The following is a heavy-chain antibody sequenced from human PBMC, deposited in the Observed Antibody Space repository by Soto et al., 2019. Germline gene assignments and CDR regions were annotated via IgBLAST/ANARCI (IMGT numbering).Heavy chain of an antibody. Sequence: SVKVSCKASGYTFTGYYMHWVRQAPGQGLEWMGWINPNSGGTNYAQKFQGWVTMTRDTSISTAYMELSRLRSDDTAVYYCARSRITIFGVVSSRYYGMDVWGQGTTVTVSS. CDR3: ARSRITIFGVVSSRYYGMDV. CDR1: GYTFTGYY. J-gene: IGHJ6*02. CDR2: INPNSGGT. D-gene: IGHD3-3*01. V-gene: IGHV1-2*04.